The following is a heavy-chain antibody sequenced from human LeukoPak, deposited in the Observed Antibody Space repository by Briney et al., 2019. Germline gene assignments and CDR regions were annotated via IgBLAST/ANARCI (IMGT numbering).Heavy chain of an antibody. CDR1: GGSISSGDYY. Sequence: SETLSLTCTVSGGSISSGDYYCSWIRQPPGKGLEWYGYIYYSGSTYYTPSLKSRVTISVDTSKNQFSLKLSSVTAADTAVYYCARASYCGGDCYSGFDPWGQGTLVTVSS. D-gene: IGHD2-21*02. CDR3: ARASYCGGDCYSGFDP. V-gene: IGHV4-30-4*01. J-gene: IGHJ5*02. CDR2: IYYSGST.